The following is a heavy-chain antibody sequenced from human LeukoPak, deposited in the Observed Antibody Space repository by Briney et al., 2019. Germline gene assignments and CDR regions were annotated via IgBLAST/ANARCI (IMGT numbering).Heavy chain of an antibody. CDR2: IYYSGST. CDR1: GGSISSSSYY. D-gene: IGHD2-2*01. J-gene: IGHJ6*03. V-gene: IGHV4-39*07. CDR3: ARAGGCSSTSCYPQKGRYYYYYYMDV. Sequence: PSETLSLTCTVSGGSISSSSYYWGWIRQPPGKGLEWIGSIYYSGSTNYNPSLESRVTISVDTSKNQFSLKLSSVTAADTAVYYCARAGGCSSTSCYPQKGRYYYYYYMDVWGKGTTVTVSS.